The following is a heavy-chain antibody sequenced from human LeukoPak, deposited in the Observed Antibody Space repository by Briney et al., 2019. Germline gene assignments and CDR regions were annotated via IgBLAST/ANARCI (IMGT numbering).Heavy chain of an antibody. J-gene: IGHJ4*02. CDR2: ISSNGGST. D-gene: IGHD5-12*01. V-gene: IGHV3-64D*06. CDR3: ASPYSGYDYNFDY. Sequence: PGGSLRLSCSASGFTFSSYAMHWVRQAPGKGLEYGSSISSNGGSTYYADSVKGRFTISRDNSKNTLFLQMSSVRAEDTAVYYCASPYSGYDYNFDYWGQGTLVTVSS. CDR1: GFTFSSYA.